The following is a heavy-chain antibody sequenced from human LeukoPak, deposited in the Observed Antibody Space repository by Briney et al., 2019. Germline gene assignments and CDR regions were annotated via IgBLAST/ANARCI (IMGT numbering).Heavy chain of an antibody. J-gene: IGHJ4*02. D-gene: IGHD6-19*01. CDR1: GFTFSNYW. CDR3: AGAGSETQWRAFDF. Sequence: PGGSLRLSCAASGFTFSNYWMSWVRQAPGKGPEWMGNIKEDGSEAYYVDSVKGRFTISRENAKNSLYLQMNSLTAGDTAVYYCAGAGSETQWRAFDFWGQGALVTVFS. CDR2: IKEDGSEA. V-gene: IGHV3-7*01.